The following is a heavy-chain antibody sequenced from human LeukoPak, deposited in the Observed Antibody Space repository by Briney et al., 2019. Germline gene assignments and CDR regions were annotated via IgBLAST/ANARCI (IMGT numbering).Heavy chain of an antibody. CDR3: ARLLSGTTDDYAFDI. D-gene: IGHD1-1*01. J-gene: IGHJ3*02. CDR2: IYSGGST. CDR1: GFTVSSNY. Sequence: GGSLRLSCTASGFTVSSNYMSWVRQAPGKGLEWVSVIYSGGSTYYADSAKGRFTISRDNSKNTLYLQMNSLRAEDTAVYYCARLLSGTTDDYAFDIWGQGTMVTVSS. V-gene: IGHV3-66*04.